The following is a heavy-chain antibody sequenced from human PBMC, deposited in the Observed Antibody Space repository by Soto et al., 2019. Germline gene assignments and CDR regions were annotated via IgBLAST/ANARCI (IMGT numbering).Heavy chain of an antibody. Sequence: PGGSLRLSCAASGFTFSSYGMHWVRQAPGKGLEWVAVIWYDGSNKYYADSVKGRFTISRDNSKNTLYLQMNSLRAGDTAVYYCARGRSLVPAAIVPYYYGMDVWGQGTTVTVSS. CDR2: IWYDGSNK. CDR3: ARGRSLVPAAIVPYYYGMDV. D-gene: IGHD2-2*01. CDR1: GFTFSSYG. J-gene: IGHJ6*02. V-gene: IGHV3-33*01.